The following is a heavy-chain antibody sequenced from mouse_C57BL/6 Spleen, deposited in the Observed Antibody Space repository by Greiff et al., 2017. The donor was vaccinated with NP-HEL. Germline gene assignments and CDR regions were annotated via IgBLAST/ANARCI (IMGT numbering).Heavy chain of an antibody. Sequence: QVHLQQPGAELVMPGASVKLSCKASGYTFTSYWMHWVKQRPGQGLEWIGEIDPSDSYTNYNQKFKGKSTLTVDKSSSTAYMQLSSLTSEDSAVYYCARKITTVVAPPDVWGTGTTVTVSS. CDR3: ARKITTVVAPPDV. J-gene: IGHJ1*03. CDR2: IDPSDSYT. V-gene: IGHV1-69*01. D-gene: IGHD1-1*01. CDR1: GYTFTSYW.